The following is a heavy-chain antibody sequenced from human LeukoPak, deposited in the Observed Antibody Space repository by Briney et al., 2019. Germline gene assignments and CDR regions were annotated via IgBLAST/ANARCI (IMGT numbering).Heavy chain of an antibody. D-gene: IGHD2-2*02. CDR2: ISYDGSNK. V-gene: IGHV3-30-3*01. J-gene: IGHJ6*03. Sequence: GRSLRLSCAASGFTFSSYAMHWVRQAPGKGLEWVAVISYDGSNKYYADSVKGRFTISRDNSKNTLYLQMNSLRAEDTAVYYCAREVPAAIGYMDVWGKGTTVTVSS. CDR3: AREVPAAIGYMDV. CDR1: GFTFSSYA.